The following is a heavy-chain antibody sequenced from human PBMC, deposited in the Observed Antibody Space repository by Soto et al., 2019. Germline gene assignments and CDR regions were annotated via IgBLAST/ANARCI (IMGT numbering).Heavy chain of an antibody. CDR3: ARVGGGLASLGYYGMDV. CDR1: GYTFIGYY. CDR2: INPNSGGT. J-gene: IGHJ6*02. V-gene: IGHV1-2*04. D-gene: IGHD3-10*01. Sequence: ASVKVSCKASGYTFIGYYIHWVRQAPGQGLEWMGWINPNSGGTNYAQRFQGWVTMTRDRSISTAYMELCRLKSDDTAVYYCARVGGGLASLGYYGMDVWGQGTTVTVSS.